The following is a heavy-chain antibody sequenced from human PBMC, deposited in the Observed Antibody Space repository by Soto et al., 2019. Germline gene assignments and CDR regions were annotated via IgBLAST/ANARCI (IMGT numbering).Heavy chain of an antibody. CDR2: IYWDHDK. D-gene: IGHD2-2*01. CDR1: GFSLSTSGVG. Sequence: QITLKESGPTLVKPTQTLTLTCTFSGFSLSTSGVGVGWIRQPPGKALEWLALIYWDHDKRYSPSLKSRLTITNDXXQXQXXLTMTNMDPVDTATYYCAHRRGYCSSTRCYDAFDIWGQGTVVTVSS. V-gene: IGHV2-5*02. J-gene: IGHJ3*02. CDR3: AHRRGYCSSTRCYDAFDI.